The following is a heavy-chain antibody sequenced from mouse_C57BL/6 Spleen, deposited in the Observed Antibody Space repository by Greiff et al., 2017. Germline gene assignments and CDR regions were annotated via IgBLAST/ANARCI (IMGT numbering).Heavy chain of an antibody. CDR3: ARGLGPEDYFDY. CDR2: INPNNGGT. CDR1: GYTFTDYN. V-gene: IGHV1-22*01. D-gene: IGHD3-3*01. Sequence: EVQLQQSGPELVKPGASVKMSCKASGYTFTDYNMHWVKQSHGKSLEWIGYINPNNGGTSYNQKFKGKATLTVNKSSSTAYMELRSLTSEDSAVYYCARGLGPEDYFDYWGQGTTLTVSS. J-gene: IGHJ2*01.